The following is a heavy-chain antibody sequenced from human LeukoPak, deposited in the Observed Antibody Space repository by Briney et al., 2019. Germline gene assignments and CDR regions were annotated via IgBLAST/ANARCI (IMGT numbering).Heavy chain of an antibody. J-gene: IGHJ6*02. V-gene: IGHV4-34*01. D-gene: IGHD3-10*01. CDR3: ARGRRSEGWYGSGRYYYYGMDV. Sequence: SETLSLTCAVYGGSFSGYYWSWIRQPPGKGLEWIGEINHSGSTNYNPSLKSRVTISVDTSKNQFSLKLSSVTAADTAVYYCARGRRSEGWYGSGRYYYYGMDVWGQGTTVTVSS. CDR1: GGSFSGYY. CDR2: INHSGST.